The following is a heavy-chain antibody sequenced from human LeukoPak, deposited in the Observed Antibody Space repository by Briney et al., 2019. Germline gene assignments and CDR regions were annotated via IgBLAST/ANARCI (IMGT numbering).Heavy chain of an antibody. Sequence: SVKVFSKASGGTFSSYAISWVRPAPGQGLAWMGGIIPIFGTANYAQKFPGRVTITTDESTSTAYMELSSLRSEDTAVYYCARPYYYDSSGYYYWGQGTLVTVSS. CDR2: IIPIFGTA. D-gene: IGHD3-22*01. V-gene: IGHV1-69*05. CDR3: ARPYYYDSSGYYY. CDR1: GGTFSSYA. J-gene: IGHJ4*02.